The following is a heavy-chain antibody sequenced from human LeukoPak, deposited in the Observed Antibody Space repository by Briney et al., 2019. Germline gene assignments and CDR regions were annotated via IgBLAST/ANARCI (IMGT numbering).Heavy chain of an antibody. CDR2: ISYDGSNK. D-gene: IGHD6-19*01. CDR1: GFTFSSYG. CDR3: AKERLRWLTRGLDY. J-gene: IGHJ4*02. Sequence: GGSLRLSCAASGFTFSSYGMHWVRQAPGKGLEWVAVISYDGSNKYYADSVEGRFTISRDNSKNTLYLQMNSLRAEDTAVYYCAKERLRWLTRGLDYWGQGTLVTVSS. V-gene: IGHV3-30*18.